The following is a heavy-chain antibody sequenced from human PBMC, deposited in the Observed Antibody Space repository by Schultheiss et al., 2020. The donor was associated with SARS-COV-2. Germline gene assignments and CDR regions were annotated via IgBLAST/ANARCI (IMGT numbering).Heavy chain of an antibody. J-gene: IGHJ4*02. D-gene: IGHD2/OR15-2a*01. CDR2: IWYDGSNK. CDR1: GFTFSSYG. V-gene: IGHV3-33*01. Sequence: GGSLRLSCAASGFTFSSYGMHWVRQAPGKGLEWVAVIWYDGSNKYYADSVKGRFTISRDNSKNTLYLQMNSLRAEDTAVYYCARSYGTSWFYYWGQGTLVTVSS. CDR3: ARSYGTSWFYY.